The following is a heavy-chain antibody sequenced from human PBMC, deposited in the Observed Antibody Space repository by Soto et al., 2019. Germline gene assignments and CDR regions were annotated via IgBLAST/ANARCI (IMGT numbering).Heavy chain of an antibody. D-gene: IGHD6-19*01. CDR3: SGSSGWPKVRVFGNEFDY. J-gene: IGHJ4*02. CDR1: GGTFSSYA. Sequence: SVKVSCKASGGTFSSYAISWVRQAPGQGLEWMGGIIPIFGTANYAQKFQGRVTITADESTSTAYMELSSLRSEDTAVYYCSGSSGWPKVRVFGNEFDYWGQGTLVTVSS. CDR2: IIPIFGTA. V-gene: IGHV1-69*13.